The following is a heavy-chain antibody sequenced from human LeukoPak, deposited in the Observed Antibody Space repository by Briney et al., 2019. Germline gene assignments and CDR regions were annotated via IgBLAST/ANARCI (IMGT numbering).Heavy chain of an antibody. Sequence: GGSLRLSCAASGFTFDDYAMHWVRQAPGKGLEWVSGISWNSGSLGYADSVKGRFTISRDNAKNSLYLQMNSLRAEDTALYYXXXXRTLRIAAALLDYWGQGTLVTVSS. D-gene: IGHD6-13*01. CDR1: GFTFDDYA. V-gene: IGHV3-9*01. CDR2: ISWNSGSL. CDR3: XXXRTLRIAAALLDY. J-gene: IGHJ4*02.